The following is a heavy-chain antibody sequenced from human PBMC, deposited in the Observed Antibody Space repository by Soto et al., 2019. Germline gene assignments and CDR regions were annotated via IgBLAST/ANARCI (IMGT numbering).Heavy chain of an antibody. CDR3: AREVSQLEPGPLDGSYYYYGMDV. J-gene: IGHJ6*02. Sequence: ASVKVSCKAAGYTFTSYGISWVRQAPGQGLEWMGWISGYSGNANYAQRLQGWVTMTRDTSISTAYMELSRLRSDDTAVYYCAREVSQLEPGPLDGSYYYYGMDVWGQGTTVTVSS. D-gene: IGHD1-1*01. V-gene: IGHV1-18*01. CDR1: GYTFTSYG. CDR2: ISGYSGNA.